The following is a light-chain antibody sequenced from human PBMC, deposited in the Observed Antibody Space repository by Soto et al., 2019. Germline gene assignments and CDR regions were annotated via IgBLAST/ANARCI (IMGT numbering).Light chain of an antibody. CDR3: QKHNAWPLT. CDR2: GAS. Sequence: EIVLTQSPATLSASPGERATLSCRASQTVGTSLVWYQQKPGQAPSLLIYGASTRAAGIPARFSGSGSGTDFSLTISRLQSEYFAVYYCQKHNAWPLTFGGGTEVEIK. V-gene: IGKV3-15*01. J-gene: IGKJ4*01. CDR1: QTVGTS.